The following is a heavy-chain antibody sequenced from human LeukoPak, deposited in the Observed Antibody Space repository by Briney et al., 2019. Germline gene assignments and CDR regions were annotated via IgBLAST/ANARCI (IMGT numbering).Heavy chain of an antibody. J-gene: IGHJ4*02. D-gene: IGHD3-10*01. CDR2: INPSGGGT. CDR1: GYTFTSYY. CDR3: ARGPKYYLHDY. V-gene: IGHV1-46*01. Sequence: GASVKVSCKASGYTFTSYYMHWVRQAPGQGLEWMGIINPSGGGTRYAQKSQDRVTMTRDTSTSTVYMELSSLRSEDTAVYYCARGPKYYLHDYWGQGALVTVSS.